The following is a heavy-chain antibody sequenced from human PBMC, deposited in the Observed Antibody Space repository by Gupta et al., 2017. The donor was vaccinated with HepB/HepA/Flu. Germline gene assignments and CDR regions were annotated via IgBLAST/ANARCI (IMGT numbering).Heavy chain of an antibody. CDR2: ITPISGAI. J-gene: IGHJ5*02. CDR1: VGTFGGYS. Sequence: QVQLVHSGAEVKKPGSSVKVSCKASVGTFGGYSFNCVRQAPGQGLEWLGKITPISGAINYAHKFQGRVTITADTSTTTAYMELTSLSSDDTAVYYCARDYCTGTSCYLWWFDPWGQGTQVTVSA. V-gene: IGHV1-69*06. CDR3: ARDYCTGTSCYLWWFDP. D-gene: IGHD2-2*01.